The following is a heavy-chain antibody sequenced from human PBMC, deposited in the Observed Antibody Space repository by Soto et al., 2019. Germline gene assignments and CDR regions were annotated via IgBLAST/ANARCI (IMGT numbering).Heavy chain of an antibody. D-gene: IGHD3-10*01. V-gene: IGHV5-10-1*01. CDR3: ARHPPAYYYGSGREYFQH. Sequence: SPSFQGHVTISADKSISTAYLQWSSLKASDTAMYYCARHPPAYYYGSGREYFQHWGQGTLVTVSS. J-gene: IGHJ1*01.